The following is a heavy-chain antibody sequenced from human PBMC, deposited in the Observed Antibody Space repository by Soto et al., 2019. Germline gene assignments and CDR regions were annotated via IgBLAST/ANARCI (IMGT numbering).Heavy chain of an antibody. CDR2: INAGNGNT. D-gene: IGHD3-10*01. Sequence: GASVKVSCKASGYTFTSYAMHWVRQAPGQRLEWMGWINAGNGNTKYSQKFQGRVTITRDASASTAYMELSSLRSEDTAVYYCARANRSRGALNWFDPWGQGTLVTVSS. CDR3: ARANRSRGALNWFDP. J-gene: IGHJ5*02. V-gene: IGHV1-3*01. CDR1: GYTFTSYA.